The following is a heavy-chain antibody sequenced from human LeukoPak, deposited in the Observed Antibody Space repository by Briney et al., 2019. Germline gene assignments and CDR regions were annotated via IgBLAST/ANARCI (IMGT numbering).Heavy chain of an antibody. CDR1: GGSISSSSYY. J-gene: IGHJ4*02. D-gene: IGHD6-19*01. Sequence: SETLSLTCTVSGGSISSSSYYWGWIRQPPGKGLERIGSIYYSGSTYYNPSLKSRVTISVDTSKNQFSLKLSSVTAADTAVYYCARVEWLVRYWGQGTLVTVSS. V-gene: IGHV4-39*07. CDR3: ARVEWLVRY. CDR2: IYYSGST.